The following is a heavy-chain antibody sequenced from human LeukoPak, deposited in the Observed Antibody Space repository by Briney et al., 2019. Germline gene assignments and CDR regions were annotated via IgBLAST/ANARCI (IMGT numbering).Heavy chain of an antibody. D-gene: IGHD3-16*01. CDR2: ISGSGGST. V-gene: IGHV3-23*01. CDR3: AKGKGDTGGSFDY. CDR1: GFTFSSYA. Sequence: GGSLRLSCAASGFTFSSYAMSWVRQAPGKGLEWVSGISGSGGSTYYADSVKGRITISRDNSKNTLYLLMNSLRAEDTAVYYCAKGKGDTGGSFDYWGQGTLVTVSS. J-gene: IGHJ4*02.